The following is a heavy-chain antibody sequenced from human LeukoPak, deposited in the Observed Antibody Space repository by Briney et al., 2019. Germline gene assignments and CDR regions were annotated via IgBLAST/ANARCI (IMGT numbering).Heavy chain of an antibody. Sequence: GGSLRLSCAASGFTFSNYWMHWVRQAPGKGLEWVSSISSSSSYIYYADSVKGRFTISRDNAKNSLYLQMDSLRAEDTAVYYCAELGITMIGGVWGKGTTVTISS. CDR2: ISSSSSYI. CDR1: GFTFSNYW. J-gene: IGHJ6*04. V-gene: IGHV3-21*01. D-gene: IGHD3-10*02. CDR3: AELGITMIGGV.